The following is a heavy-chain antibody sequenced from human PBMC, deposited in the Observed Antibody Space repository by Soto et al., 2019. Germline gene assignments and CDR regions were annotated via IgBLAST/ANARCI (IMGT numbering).Heavy chain of an antibody. V-gene: IGHV3-11*01. J-gene: IGHJ4*02. CDR1: EFTFGGKD. CDR3: ATLSTRFGS. CDR2: IIGSGNSI. D-gene: IGHD2-2*01. Sequence: SLSGAGSEFTFGGKDIRWSCQAPGIGLKWVSYIIGSGNSIYYADSVKGRFTISRDNAKNSLYLQMNSLRVEDTAVYYFATLSTRFGSWGQRHLGTVSS.